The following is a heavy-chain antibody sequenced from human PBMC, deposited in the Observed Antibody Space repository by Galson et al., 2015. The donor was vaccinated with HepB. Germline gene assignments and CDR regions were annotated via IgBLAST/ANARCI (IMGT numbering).Heavy chain of an antibody. D-gene: IGHD2-21*01. Sequence: SLRLSCAASGFTFSSYAMHWVRQAPGKGLEWVAGISYNGRNEVYVDSVKGRFTVSRDDSKNTLHLQMNSLRAEDTATFYCARATCGGGTNPNCHSLLQYWGQGSLVTVSS. CDR1: GFTFSSYA. J-gene: IGHJ4*02. CDR3: ARATCGGGTNPNCHSLLQY. CDR2: ISYNGRNE. V-gene: IGHV3-30*03.